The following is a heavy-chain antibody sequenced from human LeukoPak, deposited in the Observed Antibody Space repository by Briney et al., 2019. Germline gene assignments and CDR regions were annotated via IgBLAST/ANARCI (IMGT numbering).Heavy chain of an antibody. V-gene: IGHV3-48*03. J-gene: IGHJ5*02. D-gene: IGHD6-13*01. CDR2: ISSSGSTI. CDR3: ARDDAIAAAGTNWFDP. Sequence: PGGSLRLSCAASGFTFSSYEMNWVRQAPGKGLEWVSYISSSGSTIYYADSVKGRFTISRDNAKKTLYLQMNSLRAEDTAVYYCARDDAIAAAGTNWFDPWGQGTLVTVSS. CDR1: GFTFSSYE.